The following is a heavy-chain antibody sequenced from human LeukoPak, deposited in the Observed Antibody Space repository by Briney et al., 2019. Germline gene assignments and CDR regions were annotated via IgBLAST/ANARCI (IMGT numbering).Heavy chain of an antibody. Sequence: ASVKVSCKASGGTFSSYAISWVRQAPGQGLEWMGRIIPILGIANYAQKFQGRVTITADKSTSTAYMELSSLRSEDTAVYYCARSSSTQYYFDYWGQGTLVTVSS. D-gene: IGHD6-13*01. J-gene: IGHJ4*02. CDR3: ARSSSTQYYFDY. V-gene: IGHV1-69*04. CDR1: GGTFSSYA. CDR2: IIPILGIA.